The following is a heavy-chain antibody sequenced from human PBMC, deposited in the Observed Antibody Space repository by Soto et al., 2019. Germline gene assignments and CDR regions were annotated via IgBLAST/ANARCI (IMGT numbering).Heavy chain of an antibody. CDR3: SRGLPLPERPIQFLTPLDY. Sequence: SVKVSCKASGGTFSSYAISWVRQAPRQGLEWMGGIIPIFGTANYAQKFQGRVTITADESTSTAYMELSRLRSDDTAVYYCSRGLPLPERPIQFLTPLDYWGQGTLVTVSS. CDR2: IIPIFGTA. CDR1: GGTFSSYA. D-gene: IGHD1-1*01. J-gene: IGHJ4*02. V-gene: IGHV1-69*13.